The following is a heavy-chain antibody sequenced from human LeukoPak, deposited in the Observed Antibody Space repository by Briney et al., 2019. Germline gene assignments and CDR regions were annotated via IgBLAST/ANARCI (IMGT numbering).Heavy chain of an antibody. CDR3: ATYSGYDRIFDY. D-gene: IGHD5-12*01. Sequence: PGGSLRLSCAASGFTFSSYWMHWVRQAPGKGLVWVSRINSDGSSTSYADSVKGRFTISRDNAKNSLFLQMNSLRAEDTAVYYRATYSGYDRIFDYWGQGTLVTVSS. CDR1: GFTFSSYW. CDR2: INSDGSST. V-gene: IGHV3-74*01. J-gene: IGHJ4*02.